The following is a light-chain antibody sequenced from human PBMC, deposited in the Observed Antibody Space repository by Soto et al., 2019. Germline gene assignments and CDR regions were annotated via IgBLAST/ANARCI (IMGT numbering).Light chain of an antibody. CDR1: SRDVGDYNY. CDR3: SSYASSSSLDV. V-gene: IGLV2-14*03. J-gene: IGLJ1*01. Sequence: QSLLTQPASVSGSPGQSITISFTGTSRDVGDYNYVSWFQQHPGKAPKLMIYDVSSRPSGISNRFSGSKSGNTASLTISGLQAEDEADYYCSSYASSSSLDVFGSGTKVTVL. CDR2: DVS.